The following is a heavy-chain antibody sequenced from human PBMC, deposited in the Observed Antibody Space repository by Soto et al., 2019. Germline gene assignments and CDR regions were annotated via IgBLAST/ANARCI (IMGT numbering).Heavy chain of an antibody. CDR2: ISAYNGNT. Sequence: ASVKVSCKASGYTFTSDGISWVRQAPGQGLEWMGWISAYNGNTNYAQKLQGRVTMTTDTSTSTAYMELRSLRSDDTAVYYCARGLLWFGELREGDAFDIWGQGTMVTVS. V-gene: IGHV1-18*01. CDR3: ARGLLWFGELREGDAFDI. J-gene: IGHJ3*02. CDR1: GYTFTSDG. D-gene: IGHD3-10*01.